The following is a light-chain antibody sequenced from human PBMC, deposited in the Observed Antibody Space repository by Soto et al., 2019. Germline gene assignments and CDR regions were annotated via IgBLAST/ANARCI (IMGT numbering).Light chain of an antibody. V-gene: IGKV3-15*01. CDR2: GSS. CDR3: QQYNNWPSLT. CDR1: HSLSSN. J-gene: IGKJ4*01. Sequence: EVVMTQSPVTLSLSPGERATLSCRASHSLSSNLAWYQQRPGQAPRLLMYGSSTRATGVPARFSGSGSGREFTLTISSLQSEDFAVYYCQQYNNWPSLTFGGGTKVEI.